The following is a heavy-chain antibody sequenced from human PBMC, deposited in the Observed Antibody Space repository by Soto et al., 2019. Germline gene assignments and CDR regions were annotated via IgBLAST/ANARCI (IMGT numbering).Heavy chain of an antibody. D-gene: IGHD3-22*01. J-gene: IGHJ4*02. CDR2: ISGSGGST. V-gene: IGHV3-23*01. CDR1: GFTFSSYA. CDR3: AKDFAVIDSSGYYWVHHYYFDY. Sequence: GGSLRLSCAASGFTFSSYAMSWVRQAPGKGLEWVSAISGSGGSTYYADSVKGRFTISRDNSKNTLYLQMNGLRAEDTAVYYCAKDFAVIDSSGYYWVHHYYFDYWGQGTLVTVSS.